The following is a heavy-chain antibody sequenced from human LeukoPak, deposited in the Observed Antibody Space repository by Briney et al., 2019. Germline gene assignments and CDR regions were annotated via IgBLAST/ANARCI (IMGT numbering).Heavy chain of an antibody. CDR3: ARGRGSGSTIRYMDV. CDR1: GFTFRSYS. V-gene: IGHV3-21*06. J-gene: IGHJ6*03. D-gene: IGHD3-10*01. Sequence: PGGSLRLSCAASGFTFRSYSMNWVRQAPGKGLEWVSSITRSNYIYYADSVKGRFTTSRDNAKNSLYLQMNSLRAEDTAVYYCARGRGSGSTIRYMDVWGKGTTVTISS. CDR2: ITRSNYI.